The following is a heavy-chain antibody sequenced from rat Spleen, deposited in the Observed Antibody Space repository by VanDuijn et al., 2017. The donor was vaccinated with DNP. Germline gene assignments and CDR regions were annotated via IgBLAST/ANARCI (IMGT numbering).Heavy chain of an antibody. D-gene: IGHD1-12*03. CDR3: ARREYDGYYPFAY. CDR1: GFTFSAYY. V-gene: IGHV5-22*01. CDR2: IGSAAYAP. J-gene: IGHJ3*01. Sequence: EVQLVESGGGLVQPGRSLKLSCAASGFTFSAYYMAWVRQAPAKGLEWVAYIGSAAYAPYYGDSVKGRFTISRDNAKDTLHLQMNSLRSEDTATYYCARREYDGYYPFAYWGQGTLVTVSS.